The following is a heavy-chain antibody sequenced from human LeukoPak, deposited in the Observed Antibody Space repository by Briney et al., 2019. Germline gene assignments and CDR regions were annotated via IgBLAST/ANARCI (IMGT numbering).Heavy chain of an antibody. V-gene: IGHV3-21*01. CDR1: GFTFSSYW. J-gene: IGHJ6*02. CDR3: ARGHCRRTSCYSSGGYYYYSMDV. CDR2: ISSDSSYI. Sequence: GGSLRLSCAASGFTFSSYWMTWVRQAPGRGLEWVSSISSDSSYIYYEDSVKGRFTISRDNAKNSLYLQMNSLRAEDTAIYFCARGHCRRTSCYSSGGYYYYSMDVWGQGTTVIVSS. D-gene: IGHD2-2*01.